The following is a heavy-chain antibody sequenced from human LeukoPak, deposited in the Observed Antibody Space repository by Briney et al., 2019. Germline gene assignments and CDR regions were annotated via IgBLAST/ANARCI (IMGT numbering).Heavy chain of an antibody. Sequence: GGSLRLSCAASGFTFSSYAMSWVRQAPGKGLEWVSAISGSGGSTYYADSVEGRFTISRDYSKNTLYLQMNSLRAEDTAVYFCAKGVQLWLWSFDYWGQGTLVTVSS. CDR1: GFTFSSYA. D-gene: IGHD5-18*01. CDR2: ISGSGGST. J-gene: IGHJ4*02. V-gene: IGHV3-23*01. CDR3: AKGVQLWLWSFDY.